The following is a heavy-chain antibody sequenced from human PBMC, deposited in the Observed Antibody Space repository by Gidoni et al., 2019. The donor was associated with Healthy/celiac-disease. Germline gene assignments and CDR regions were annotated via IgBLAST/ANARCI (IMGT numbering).Heavy chain of an antibody. J-gene: IGHJ3*02. V-gene: IGHV1-58*02. CDR1: GFTYTSSA. Sequence: QMQLVQSGPEVKKPGTSAKVSCKASGFTYTSSAMQWLRPARGQRLEWIGWIVVGSGNTNYAQKFQERVTITRDMSTSTAYMELSSLRSEDTAVYYCAAASVGATGLGAFDIWGQGTMVTSLQ. CDR3: AAASVGATGLGAFDI. D-gene: IGHD1-26*01. CDR2: IVVGSGNT.